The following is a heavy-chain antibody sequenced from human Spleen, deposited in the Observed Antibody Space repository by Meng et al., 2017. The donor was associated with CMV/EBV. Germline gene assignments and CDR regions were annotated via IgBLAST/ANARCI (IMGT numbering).Heavy chain of an antibody. V-gene: IGHV1-8*02. CDR3: TRGDILTGYPFDY. D-gene: IGHD3-9*01. Sequence: ASVKVSCKASGGTFSSYAISWVRQAPGKGLEWMGWINPSSGNKNYAQKFQGRVTMTRDTTINTAYMELSSLTSEATAVYFCTRGDILTGYPFDYWGQGTMVTVSS. J-gene: IGHJ4*02. CDR1: GGTFSSYA. CDR2: INPSSGNK.